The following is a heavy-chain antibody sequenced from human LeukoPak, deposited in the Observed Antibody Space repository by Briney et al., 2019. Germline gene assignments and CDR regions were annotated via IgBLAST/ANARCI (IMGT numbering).Heavy chain of an antibody. J-gene: IGHJ3*02. V-gene: IGHV3-23*01. D-gene: IGHD3-22*01. CDR1: GFTFSSYA. CDR3: AKDLHYDSSGYVAFDI. CDR2: ISGSGGST. Sequence: GGSLRLSCAASGFTFSSYAMSWVRQAPGKGLEWVSAISGSGGSTYYADSVKGRFTISRDNSKNTLYLQRNSLRAEDTAVYYCAKDLHYDSSGYVAFDIWGQGTMVTVSS.